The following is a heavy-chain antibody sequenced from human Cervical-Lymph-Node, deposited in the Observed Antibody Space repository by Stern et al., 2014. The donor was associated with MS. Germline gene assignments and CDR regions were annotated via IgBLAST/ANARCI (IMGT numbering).Heavy chain of an antibody. Sequence: EVQLVESGGGLVQPGRSLRLSCAGSGFTFDDYAMHWVRQAPGKGLEWVSGINWNSGSIGYADSVKGRFIISRDNAKNSLYLQMNSLRAEDTALYYCAKDMASGGNYIYYGMDVWGQGTTVTVSS. J-gene: IGHJ6*02. CDR3: AKDMASGGNYIYYGMDV. CDR2: INWNSGSI. V-gene: IGHV3-9*01. CDR1: GFTFDDYA. D-gene: IGHD3-10*01.